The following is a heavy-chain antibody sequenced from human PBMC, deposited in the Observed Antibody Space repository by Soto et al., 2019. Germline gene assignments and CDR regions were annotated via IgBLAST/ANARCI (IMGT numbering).Heavy chain of an antibody. J-gene: IGHJ4*02. CDR3: VKDRGPWAAAAGTGYFDY. CDR1: GFTFSSYG. CDR2: ISYDGSNK. Sequence: QVQLVESGGGVVQPGRSLRLSCAASGFTFSSYGMHWVRQAPGKGLEWVAVISYDGSNKYYADSVKGRFTISRDNSKNTLYLQMNSLRAEDTAVYYCVKDRGPWAAAAGTGYFDYWGQGTLVTVSS. V-gene: IGHV3-30*18. D-gene: IGHD6-13*01.